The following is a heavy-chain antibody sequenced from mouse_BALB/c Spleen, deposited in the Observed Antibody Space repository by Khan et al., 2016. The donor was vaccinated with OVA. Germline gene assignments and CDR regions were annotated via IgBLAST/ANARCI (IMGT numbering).Heavy chain of an antibody. J-gene: IGHJ4*01. Sequence: QVQLQQSGAEVVRPGASVKLSCKTSGYIFTSFWIQWVKQRSEQGLEWIARIYPATGSTYYNEKFKGKATLTADKSSNTVYMHLSSLKSEDSAVYCWARRAPDDAMDYWGQGTSVTVSA. CDR2: IYPATGST. D-gene: IGHD3-3*01. V-gene: IGHV1S132*01. CDR3: ARRAPDDAMDY. CDR1: GYIFTSFW.